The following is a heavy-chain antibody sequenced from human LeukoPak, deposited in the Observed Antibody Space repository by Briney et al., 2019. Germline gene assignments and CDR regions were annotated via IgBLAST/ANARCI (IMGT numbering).Heavy chain of an antibody. CDR3: ARATSSGWLIAY. V-gene: IGHV1-69*13. J-gene: IGHJ4*02. D-gene: IGHD6-19*01. CDR2: IIPIFGTA. Sequence: ASVKVSCKASGGTFSSYAISWVRQAPGQGLEWMGGIIPIFGTANYAQKFQGRVTITADESTSTAYMELSSLRSEDTAVYYCARATSSGWLIAYWGQGTLVTVSS. CDR1: GGTFSSYA.